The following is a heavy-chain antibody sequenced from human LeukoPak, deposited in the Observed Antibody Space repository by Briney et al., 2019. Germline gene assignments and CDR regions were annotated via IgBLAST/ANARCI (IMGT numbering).Heavy chain of an antibody. CDR3: ARPPRDLVSAAPFPF. Sequence: ASVKVSCKASGYTFSDYYIHWVRQAPGEGLEWVGWVFPRSGDTYYSQRFHGRVAMTTDMSINTAYMELSRLKSDDTGVYFCARPPRDLVSAAPFPFWGQGTLVTVSS. J-gene: IGHJ1*01. CDR2: VFPRSGDT. CDR1: GYTFSDYY. V-gene: IGHV1-2*02. D-gene: IGHD5/OR15-5a*01.